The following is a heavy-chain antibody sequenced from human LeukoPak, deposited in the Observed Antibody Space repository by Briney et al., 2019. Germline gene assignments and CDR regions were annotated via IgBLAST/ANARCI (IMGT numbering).Heavy chain of an antibody. J-gene: IGHJ4*02. V-gene: IGHV3-48*01. D-gene: IGHD3-10*01. CDR2: ISSSSTI. CDR1: GFTFSSYS. CDR3: ARADYGSGTIDY. Sequence: GGSLRLSCAASGFTFSSYSMNWVRQAPGKGLEWVSYISSSSTIYYADSVKGRFTISRDNAKNSLYLQMNSLRAEDTAVYYCARADYGSGTIDYWGQGTLVTVSS.